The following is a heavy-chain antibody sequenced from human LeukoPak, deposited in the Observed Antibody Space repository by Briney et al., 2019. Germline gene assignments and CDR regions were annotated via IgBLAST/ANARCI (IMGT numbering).Heavy chain of an antibody. J-gene: IGHJ4*02. CDR3: AREGPDGAEKRGDY. D-gene: IGHD4-17*01. V-gene: IGHV3-69-1*02. CDR2: VSDSRDV. CDR1: GFTFSTYT. Sequence: GGSLRLSCAASGFTFSTYTMNWVRQAPGKGLEWVSTVSDSRDVHYSDSVKGRFTISRDNAKNSLYLQMNSLRAEDTAVYYCAREGPDGAEKRGDYWGQGTLVTVSS.